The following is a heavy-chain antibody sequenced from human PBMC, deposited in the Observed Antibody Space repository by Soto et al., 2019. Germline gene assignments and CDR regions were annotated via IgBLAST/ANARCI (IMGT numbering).Heavy chain of an antibody. V-gene: IGHV4-34*01. CDR1: GGSFSGYY. CDR2: INHSGST. J-gene: IGHJ4*02. CDR3: ARGPAQEDGYSSSWWWNDY. D-gene: IGHD6-13*01. Sequence: QVQLQQWGAGLLKPSETLSLTCAVYGGSFSGYYWSWIRQPPGKGLEWIGEINHSGSTNYNPSLNSRVTISVDTSKNPFSLKLSSVTAADTAVYYCARGPAQEDGYSSSWWWNDYWGQGTLVTVSS.